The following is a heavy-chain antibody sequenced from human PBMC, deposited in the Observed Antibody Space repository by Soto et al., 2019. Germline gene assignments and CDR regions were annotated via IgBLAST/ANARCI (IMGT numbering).Heavy chain of an antibody. CDR2: IYPGGNT. D-gene: IGHD3-10*01. J-gene: IGHJ5*02. V-gene: IGHV3-53*01. CDR3: AGETYYYCSGNYSWFDP. CDR1: GFTVSTKY. Sequence: EVQLVESGGGLIQPGGSLRLSCAASGFTVSTKYMNWVRQAPGRGLEWVSVIYPGGNTYYTDSVKGRFTISRDSSRNTMFLPMNSLRAEDMALYYCAGETYYYCSGNYSWFDPWGQGTLGTVAS.